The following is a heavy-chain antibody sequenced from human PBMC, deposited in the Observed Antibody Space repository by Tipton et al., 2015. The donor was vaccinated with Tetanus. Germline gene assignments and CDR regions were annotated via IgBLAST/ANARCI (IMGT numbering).Heavy chain of an antibody. D-gene: IGHD3-16*02. CDR3: ASGIEYYYDGMDV. Sequence: TLSLTCAVYGGSFSGYYWSWIRQPPGKGLEWIGEINHSGSTNYNPSLKSRVTISVDTSKNQFSLKLSSVTAADTAVYYCASGIEYYYDGMDVWGQGTTVTVSS. CDR1: GGSFSGYY. V-gene: IGHV4-34*01. J-gene: IGHJ6*02. CDR2: INHSGST.